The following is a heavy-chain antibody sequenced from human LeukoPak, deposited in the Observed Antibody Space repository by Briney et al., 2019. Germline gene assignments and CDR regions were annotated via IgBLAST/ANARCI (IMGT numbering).Heavy chain of an antibody. CDR2: IKQDGSEK. CDR3: AREEAEPTTYYMDV. Sequence: GGSLRLSCAASGFTFSSYNMNWVRQAPGKGLEWVANIKQDGSEKYYVDSVKGRFTISRDNAKNSLYLQMKRLRAEDTAVYYCAREEAEPTTYYMDVWGKGTTVTVSS. CDR1: GFTFSSYN. J-gene: IGHJ6*03. D-gene: IGHD1-14*01. V-gene: IGHV3-7*01.